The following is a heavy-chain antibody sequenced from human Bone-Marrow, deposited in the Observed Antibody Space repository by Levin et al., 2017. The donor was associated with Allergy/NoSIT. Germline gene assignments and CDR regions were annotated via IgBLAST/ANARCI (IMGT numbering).Heavy chain of an antibody. Sequence: ASVKVSCKASGYSFTTYTMHWVRQAPGQRLEWMGWINAGNGNTKFSQKFQGRVTTTRDTSASTAYMELSSLRSEDTAVYYCASEAVAGTDLFDYWGQGTLVTVSS. CDR3: ASEAVAGTDLFDY. D-gene: IGHD6-19*01. CDR2: INAGNGNT. CDR1: GYSFTTYT. V-gene: IGHV1-3*01. J-gene: IGHJ4*02.